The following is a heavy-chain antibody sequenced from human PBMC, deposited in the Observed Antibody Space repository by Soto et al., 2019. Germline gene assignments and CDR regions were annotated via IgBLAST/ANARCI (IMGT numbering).Heavy chain of an antibody. D-gene: IGHD3-22*01. Sequence: SVKVSCKASGGTFSSYAISWVRQAPGQGLEWMGGIIPIFGTANYAQKFQGRVTITADESTSTAYMELSSLRSEDTAVYYCARGGLSITMIVVVPGGSYFDYWGQGTLVTLSS. CDR1: GGTFSSYA. CDR3: ARGGLSITMIVVVPGGSYFDY. CDR2: IIPIFGTA. V-gene: IGHV1-69*13. J-gene: IGHJ4*02.